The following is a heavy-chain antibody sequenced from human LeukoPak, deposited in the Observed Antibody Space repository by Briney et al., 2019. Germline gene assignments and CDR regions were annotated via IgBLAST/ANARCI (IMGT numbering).Heavy chain of an antibody. V-gene: IGHV3-7*01. D-gene: IGHD3-10*01. CDR3: ARDRGSGSYYSQD. J-gene: IGHJ4*02. CDR2: IKQDGSEE. CDR1: GFTFSSFW. Sequence: GGSLRLSCAASGFTFSSFWMTWVRQAPGKGLEWVANIKQDGSEEHYVDSVKGRFIISRDNAKNSLYPQMNSLRAEDTAVYYCARDRGSGSYYSQDWGQGTLVTVSS.